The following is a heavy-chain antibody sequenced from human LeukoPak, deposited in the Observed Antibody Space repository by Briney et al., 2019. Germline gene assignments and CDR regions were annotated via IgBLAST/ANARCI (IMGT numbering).Heavy chain of an antibody. CDR2: INPNSGGT. CDR3: ARAGSRFGSYLAY. D-gene: IGHD3-16*01. Sequence: ASVKVSCKASGYTFTGYYMHWVRQAPGQGLEWMGWINPNSGGTNYAQKFQGRVTMTRDTSISTAYMELSRLRSDDTAVYYCARAGSRFGSYLAYWGQGTLVTVSS. CDR1: GYTFTGYY. J-gene: IGHJ4*02. V-gene: IGHV1-2*02.